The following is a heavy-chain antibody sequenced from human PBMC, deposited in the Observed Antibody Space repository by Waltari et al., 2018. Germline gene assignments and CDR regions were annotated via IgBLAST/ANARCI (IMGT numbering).Heavy chain of an antibody. V-gene: IGHV3-9*01. D-gene: IGHD2-15*01. J-gene: IGHJ4*02. CDR3: AKGGSRLVNGFDY. Sequence: EVQLVESGGGLVQPGRSLRLSCAASGFTFDDYAMHWVRQAPGKGLGWVSGMSWKSGSIGYADSVKGRFTISRDNAKNSLYLQMNSLRAEDTALYYCAKGGSRLVNGFDYWGQGTLVTVSS. CDR2: MSWKSGSI. CDR1: GFTFDDYA.